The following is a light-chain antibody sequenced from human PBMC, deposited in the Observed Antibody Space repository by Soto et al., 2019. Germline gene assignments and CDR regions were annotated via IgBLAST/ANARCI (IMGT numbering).Light chain of an antibody. V-gene: IGKV3-15*01. Sequence: EILMTQSPATLSVSPGESATLSCRASQSVVSSLAWYQQKPGQTPRLLIYAASTRATGIPARFSGSGSGTEFILTISSMPSADFALYYCQQYHYWPRTFGQGTKVDIK. CDR3: QQYHYWPRT. J-gene: IGKJ2*01. CDR1: QSVVSS. CDR2: AAS.